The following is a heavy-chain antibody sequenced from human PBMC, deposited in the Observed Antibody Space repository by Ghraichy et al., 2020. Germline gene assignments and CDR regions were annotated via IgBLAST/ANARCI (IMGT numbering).Heavy chain of an antibody. J-gene: IGHJ4*02. Sequence: ASVKVSCKASGYTFSGYYMHWVRQAPGQGLEWMGRIDPNSGDTNYAQKFQGRVTMTRDTSISIVYMELSRLRSDDTAVYYCAKQQSSSGWDNFFDYWGQGTLVTVSS. CDR1: GYTFSGYY. CDR2: IDPNSGDT. CDR3: AKQQSSSGWDNFFDY. D-gene: IGHD6-19*01. V-gene: IGHV1-2*06.